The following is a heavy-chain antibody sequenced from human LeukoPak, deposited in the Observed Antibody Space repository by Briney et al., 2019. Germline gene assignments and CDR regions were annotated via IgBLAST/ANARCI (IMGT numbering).Heavy chain of an antibody. D-gene: IGHD5-18*01. Sequence: PGGSLRLSCAASGFTVSSNYMSWVRQAPGKGLEWVSVIYSGGSTYYADSVKGRFTISRDNSKNTLYLQMNSLRAEDTAVYYCAEDTGGYSYGNWFDPWGQGTLVTVSS. CDR1: GFTVSSNY. CDR3: AEDTGGYSYGNWFDP. V-gene: IGHV3-53*01. CDR2: IYSGGST. J-gene: IGHJ5*02.